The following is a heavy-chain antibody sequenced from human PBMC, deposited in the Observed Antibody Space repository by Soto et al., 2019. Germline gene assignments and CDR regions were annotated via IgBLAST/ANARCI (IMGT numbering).Heavy chain of an antibody. Sequence: GGSLRLSCAASGFTFSSYGMHWVRQAPGKGLEWVAVISYDGSNKYYADSVKGRFTISRDNSKNTLYLQMNSLRAEDTAVYCCAKAARITILLYGMDVWGQGTTVTVSS. V-gene: IGHV3-30*18. D-gene: IGHD3-3*01. CDR2: ISYDGSNK. CDR1: GFTFSSYG. CDR3: AKAARITILLYGMDV. J-gene: IGHJ6*02.